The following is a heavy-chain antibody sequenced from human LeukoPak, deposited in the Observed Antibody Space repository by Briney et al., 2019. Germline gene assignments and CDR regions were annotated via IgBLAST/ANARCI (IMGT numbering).Heavy chain of an antibody. CDR3: ARGQALGVTTGGGFDP. J-gene: IGHJ5*02. CDR2: IYHSGST. CDR1: GYSISSGYY. V-gene: IGHV4-38-2*01. Sequence: SETLSLTCAVSGYSISSGYYWGWIRQPPGKGLEWIGSIYHSGSTYYNPSLKSRVTISVDTSKNQFSLKLSSVTAADTAVYYCARGQALGVTTGGGFDPWGQGTLVTVSS. D-gene: IGHD4-17*01.